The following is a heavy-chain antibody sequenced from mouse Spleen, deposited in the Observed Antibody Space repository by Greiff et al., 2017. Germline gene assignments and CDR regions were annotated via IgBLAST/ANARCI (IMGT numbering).Heavy chain of an antibody. V-gene: IGHV5-9-3*01. Sequence: EVKLVESGGGLVKPGGSLKLSCAASGFTFSSYAMSWVRQTPEKRLEWVATISSGGSYTYYPDSVKGRFTISRDNAKNTLYLQMSSLRSEDTAMYYCARQSKGYWGQGTTLTVSS. CDR2: ISSGGSYT. CDR1: GFTFSSYA. CDR3: ARQSKGY. J-gene: IGHJ2*01.